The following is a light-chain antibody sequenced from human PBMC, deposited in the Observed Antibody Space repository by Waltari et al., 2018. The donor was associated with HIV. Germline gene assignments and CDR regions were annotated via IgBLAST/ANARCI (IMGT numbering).Light chain of an antibody. CDR2: TTN. CDR1: ISNIGSNT. Sequence: QSVLTQPPSASGTPGQRVTISCSGSISNIGSNTVNWYQQLPGTAPKLLIYTTNQRPSWVPDRCSGSKSGASASLAISGLQSDDEADYYCATWDDSLNGPVFGGGTKLTVL. V-gene: IGLV1-44*01. CDR3: ATWDDSLNGPV. J-gene: IGLJ3*02.